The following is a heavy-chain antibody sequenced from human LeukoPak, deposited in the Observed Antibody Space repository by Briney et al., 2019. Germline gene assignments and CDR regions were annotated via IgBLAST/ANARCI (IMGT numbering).Heavy chain of an antibody. J-gene: IGHJ5*02. Sequence: GGSLRPSCAASGFTFSSYAMHWVRQAPGKGLEWVAVISYDGSNKYYADSVKGRFTISRDNSKNTLYLQMNSLRAEDTAVYYCARERGASTVTNWFDPWGQETLVTVSS. CDR2: ISYDGSNK. CDR3: ARERGASTVTNWFDP. V-gene: IGHV3-30*04. CDR1: GFTFSSYA. D-gene: IGHD4-17*01.